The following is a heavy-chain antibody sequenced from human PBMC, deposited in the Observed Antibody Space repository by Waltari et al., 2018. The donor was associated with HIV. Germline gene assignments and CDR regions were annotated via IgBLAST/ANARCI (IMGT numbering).Heavy chain of an antibody. CDR3: ATEGLYCSGGTCYSRFDP. J-gene: IGHJ5*02. D-gene: IGHD2-15*01. CDR2: GGPEQGKT. CDR1: GYTLSELS. Sequence: QVPLVQSGAEVKKPGASVKVYCKVSGYTLSELSMHWVRQAPGKGLEWMGGGGPEQGKTVDAQNFQGRGTMADDAATDTAYMERSSLRSEDTAVYYCATEGLYCSGGTCYSRFDPWGQGTLVTVSS. V-gene: IGHV1-24*01.